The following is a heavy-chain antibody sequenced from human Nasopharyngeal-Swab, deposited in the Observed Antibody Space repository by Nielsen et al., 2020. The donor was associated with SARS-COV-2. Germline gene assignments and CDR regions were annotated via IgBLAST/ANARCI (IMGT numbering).Heavy chain of an antibody. Sequence: SVKVSCKASGGTFNNYTINWVRQAPGQGLEWMGGITPIFGTPNYAQKFQGGVTITADKSTSTAYMELWRLRSEDTAVYYRARDPLDYYVTSGYGAFDIWGQGTRVTVSS. D-gene: IGHD3-22*01. CDR1: GGTFNNYT. V-gene: IGHV1-69*06. J-gene: IGHJ3*02. CDR2: ITPIFGTP. CDR3: ARDPLDYYVTSGYGAFDI.